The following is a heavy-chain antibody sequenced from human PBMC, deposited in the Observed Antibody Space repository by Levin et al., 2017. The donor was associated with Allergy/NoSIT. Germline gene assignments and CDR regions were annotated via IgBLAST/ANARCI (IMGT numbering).Heavy chain of an antibody. CDR3: ARKLRGSSAYDAFDV. Sequence: GESLKISCAATGFTFRDYWMTWVRQTPGRGLEWVANIDQDGSQKYYVDSVKGRFTISRDNAKNSVDLQINYLRDDDTAVYYCARKLRGSSAYDAFDVWGHGTMVTFSS. J-gene: IGHJ3*01. D-gene: IGHD5-12*01. CDR2: IDQDGSQK. V-gene: IGHV3-7*03. CDR1: GFTFRDYW.